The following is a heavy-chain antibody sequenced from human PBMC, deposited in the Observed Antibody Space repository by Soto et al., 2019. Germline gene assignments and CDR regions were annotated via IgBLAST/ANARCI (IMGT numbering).Heavy chain of an antibody. CDR1: GGIFSTYA. J-gene: IGHJ4*02. V-gene: IGHV1-69*01. CDR3: ARHRDDYGSGNYYNRIDF. D-gene: IGHD3-10*01. Sequence: QVQLVQSGAEVQKPGSSVKVSCKASGGIFSTYAISWLRQAPGQGLEWMGGIIPLFGTPNYAQRFQGSVTITADESTSTAYVELSRLRAEDTAVYYCARHRDDYGSGNYYNRIDFWGQGTLVTVSS. CDR2: IIPLFGTP.